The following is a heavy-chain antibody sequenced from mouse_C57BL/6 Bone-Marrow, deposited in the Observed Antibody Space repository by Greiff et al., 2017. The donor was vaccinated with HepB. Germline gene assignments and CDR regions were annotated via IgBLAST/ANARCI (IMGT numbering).Heavy chain of an antibody. CDR3: ERGVFTSAVDV. CDR2: IFPGSGST. J-gene: IGHJ1*03. Sequence: VKLVESGPELVRPGASVKISCKAPGYTFTSHWMQWVRQRPGQGLEWIGEIFPGSGSTYYNEKFKGKATLTVDTSSSTAYMQISSLTSEDSAVYVCERGVFTSAVDVWGRGSTVTVCS. CDR1: GYTFTSHW. D-gene: IGHD6-1*01. V-gene: IGHV1-56*01.